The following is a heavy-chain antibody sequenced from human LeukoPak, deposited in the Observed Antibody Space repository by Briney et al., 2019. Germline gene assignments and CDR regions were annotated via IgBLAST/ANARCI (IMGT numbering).Heavy chain of an antibody. CDR2: ISGSGGST. CDR3: AKDGVAVAGKEDYFDY. D-gene: IGHD6-19*01. CDR1: GFTLSSYA. V-gene: IGHV3-23*01. J-gene: IGHJ4*02. Sequence: GESLRLSCAASGFTLSSYAMSWVRQAPGKGLEWVSAISGSGGSTYYADSVKGRFTISRDNSKNTLYLQMNSLRAEDTAVYYCAKDGVAVAGKEDYFDYWGQGTLVTVSS.